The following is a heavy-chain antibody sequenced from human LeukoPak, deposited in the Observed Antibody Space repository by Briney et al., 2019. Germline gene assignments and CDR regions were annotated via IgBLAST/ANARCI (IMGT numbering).Heavy chain of an antibody. D-gene: IGHD5-24*01. CDR1: GFTFSSYT. CDR3: ATAMAVPANNDY. CDR2: ISSSSSDI. V-gene: IGHV3-21*01. J-gene: IGHJ4*02. Sequence: GGSLRLSCTTSGFTFSSYTMNWGRQAPGKGLDWVSSISSSSSDIYYADSVKGRFTIFRDNAKNSVYLQMNSLRAEDTAVYYCATAMAVPANNDYWGQGTLVTVSS.